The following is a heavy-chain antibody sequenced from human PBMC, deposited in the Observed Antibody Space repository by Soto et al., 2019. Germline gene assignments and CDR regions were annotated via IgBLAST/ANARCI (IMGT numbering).Heavy chain of an antibody. D-gene: IGHD2-2*01. CDR1: GGTSRSYS. J-gene: IGHJ5*02. CDR3: ARGGAVVVPGSVDRHNWFDP. Sequence: QVQLVQSGAEVKKPGSSVKVSCEASGGTSRSYSFAWVRQAPGKGLGGMGRVVPILGMANYAQKFQGRVTITADKSTSTVYMEMRSLRSDDTAVYYCARGGAVVVPGSVDRHNWFDPWGQGTLVTVSS. CDR2: VVPILGMA. V-gene: IGHV1-69*02.